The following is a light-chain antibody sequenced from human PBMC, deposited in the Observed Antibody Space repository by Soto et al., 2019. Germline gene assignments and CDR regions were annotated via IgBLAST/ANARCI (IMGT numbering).Light chain of an antibody. CDR2: GAS. J-gene: IGKJ1*01. CDR1: QRVSSTY. CDR3: HQYDSPVWT. V-gene: IGKV3-20*01. Sequence: EIVLTQSPGTLSLSPGERATLSCRASQRVSSTYLAWYQQKRGQAPRLLIYGASRRATGIPDRFSGSGSGKVFTLTVSRLEPEDFAMNYCHQYDSPVWTFGQGNKVEIK.